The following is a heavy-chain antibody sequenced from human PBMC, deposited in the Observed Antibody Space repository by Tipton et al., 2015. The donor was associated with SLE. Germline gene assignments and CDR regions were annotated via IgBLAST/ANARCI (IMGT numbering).Heavy chain of an antibody. D-gene: IGHD5/OR15-5a*01. CDR1: GGSISHYY. V-gene: IGHV4-59*12. J-gene: IGHJ4*02. Sequence: TLSLTCTVSGGSISHYYWSWIRQPPGKPLEWIGYIFYSGTTNYNPSLKSRVTMSVDTSKNQFSLNLRSVTAADAAVYFCARDPIVVSTINYFDNWGQGTLVTVSS. CDR2: IFYSGTT. CDR3: ARDPIVVSTINYFDN.